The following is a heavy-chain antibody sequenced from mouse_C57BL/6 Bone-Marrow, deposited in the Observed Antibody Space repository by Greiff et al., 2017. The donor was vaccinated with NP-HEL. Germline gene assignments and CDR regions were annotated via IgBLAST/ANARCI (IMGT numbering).Heavy chain of an antibody. CDR2: IYPGDGDT. Sequence: VQLQQSGPELVKPGASVKISCKASGYAFSSSWMNWVKQRPGKGLEWIGRIYPGDGDTNYNGKFKGKATLTADKSSSTAYMQLSSLTSEDSAVYFCARDSNYVFAYWGQGTLVTVSA. J-gene: IGHJ3*01. D-gene: IGHD2-5*01. V-gene: IGHV1-82*01. CDR1: GYAFSSSW. CDR3: ARDSNYVFAY.